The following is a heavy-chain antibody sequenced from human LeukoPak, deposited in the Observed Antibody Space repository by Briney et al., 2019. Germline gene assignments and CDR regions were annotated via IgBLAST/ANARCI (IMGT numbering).Heavy chain of an antibody. CDR1: GFTFSSYG. J-gene: IGHJ6*03. Sequence: GGSLRLSCAASGFTFSSYGMHWVRQAPGKELEWVAFIRYDGSNKYYADSVKGRFTISRDNSKNTLYLQMNSLRAEDTAVYYCAKEAGSPLAYYYYYYMDVWGKGTTVTVSS. CDR3: AKEAGSPLAYYYYYYMDV. CDR2: IRYDGSNK. D-gene: IGHD6-19*01. V-gene: IGHV3-30*02.